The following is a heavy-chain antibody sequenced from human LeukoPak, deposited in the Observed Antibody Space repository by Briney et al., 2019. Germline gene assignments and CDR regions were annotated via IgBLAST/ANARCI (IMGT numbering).Heavy chain of an antibody. J-gene: IGHJ4*02. V-gene: IGHV4-61*02. CDR1: NGSISSDTYF. D-gene: IGHD4-17*01. Sequence: SETLSLTCTVSNGSISSDTYFWSWIRQPVGKGLGWIGRMSSSGISTYSPSLKSRVTISVDTSKNQFSLKLSSVTAADTAVYYCARARFLRRPGFDYWGQGTLVTVSS. CDR2: MSSSGIS. CDR3: ARARFLRRPGFDY.